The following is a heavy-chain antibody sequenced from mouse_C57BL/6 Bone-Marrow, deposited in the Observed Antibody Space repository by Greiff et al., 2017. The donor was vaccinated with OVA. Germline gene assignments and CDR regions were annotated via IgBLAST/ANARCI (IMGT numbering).Heavy chain of an antibody. V-gene: IGHV1-50*01. CDR1: GYTFTSYW. CDR3: AGAVFAY. Sequence: QVQLQQPGAELVKPGASVKLSCKASGYTFTSYWMQWVKQRPGQGLEWIGEIDPSDSYTNYNQKFKGKATLTVDTSSSTAYMQLNSLTSEDSAVYYCAGAVFAYGGQGTVVTVSA. J-gene: IGHJ3*01. CDR2: IDPSDSYT.